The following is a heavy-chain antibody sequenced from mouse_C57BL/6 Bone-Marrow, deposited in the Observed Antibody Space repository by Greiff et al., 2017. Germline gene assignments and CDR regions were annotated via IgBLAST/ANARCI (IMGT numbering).Heavy chain of an antibody. D-gene: IGHD2-5*01. Sequence: LVEPGAELVKPGASVKLSCKASGYTFTEYTIHWVKQRSGQGLEWIGWFYPGSGSIKYNEKFKDKATLTADKSSSTVYMELSRLTSEDSTVYSCERHEDRRNYSNCQAWFAYWGQGTLVTVSA. CDR3: ERHEDRRNYSNCQAWFAY. CDR1: GYTFTEYT. CDR2: FYPGSGSI. V-gene: IGHV1-62-2*01. J-gene: IGHJ3*01.